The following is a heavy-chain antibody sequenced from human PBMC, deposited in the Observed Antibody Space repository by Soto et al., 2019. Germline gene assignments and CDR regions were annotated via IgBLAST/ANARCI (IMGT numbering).Heavy chain of an antibody. Sequence: XESLKVSCKGSGNSCTSYLISLVLQMPGKGLEWMGRIDPSDSYTNYSPSFQGHVTISADKSISTAYLQWSSLKASDTAMYYCARFAKQIKYNWFDPWGQGTLVTVSS. CDR3: ARFAKQIKYNWFDP. D-gene: IGHD6-13*01. V-gene: IGHV5-10-1*01. CDR2: IDPSDSYT. J-gene: IGHJ5*02. CDR1: GNSCTSYL.